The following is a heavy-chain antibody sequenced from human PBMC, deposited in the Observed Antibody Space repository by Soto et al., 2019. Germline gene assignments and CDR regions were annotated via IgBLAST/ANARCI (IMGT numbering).Heavy chain of an antibody. Sequence: GASVKVSCKASGYSFTGYYMHWVRQAPGQGLEWMGWINPNSGGTNYAQKFQGWVTTTRDTSISTAYMELSRLRSDDTAVYYCARREYDYIWGSYRSDAFDIWGQGTMVTVS. D-gene: IGHD3-16*02. CDR2: INPNSGGT. J-gene: IGHJ3*02. CDR3: ARREYDYIWGSYRSDAFDI. V-gene: IGHV1-2*04. CDR1: GYSFTGYY.